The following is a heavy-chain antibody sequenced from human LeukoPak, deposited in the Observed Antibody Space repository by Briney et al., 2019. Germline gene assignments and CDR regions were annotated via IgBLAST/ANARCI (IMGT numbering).Heavy chain of an antibody. V-gene: IGHV3-21*01. CDR2: ISSSSSYI. Sequence: GGSLRLSCAASGFTFRDHYMDWVRQAPGKGLEWVASISSSSSYIYYPDSVKGRFTISRDNAKNSLYLQMNSLRAEDTAVYYCARDPPSSAWSLDYWGQGTLVTVSS. CDR1: GFTFRDHY. CDR3: ARDPPSSAWSLDY. J-gene: IGHJ4*02. D-gene: IGHD6-19*01.